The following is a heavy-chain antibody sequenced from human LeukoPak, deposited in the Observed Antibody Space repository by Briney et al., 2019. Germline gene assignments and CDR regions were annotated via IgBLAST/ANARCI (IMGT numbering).Heavy chain of an antibody. CDR1: GGSISSYY. V-gene: IGHV4-59*12. CDR2: IYYSGST. J-gene: IGHJ4*02. Sequence: SETLSLTCTVSGGSISSYYWGWIRQPPGKGLEWIGYIYYSGSTNYNPSLKSRVTISVDTSKNQFSLKLSSLTAADTAVYYCARGLTGSRRYFDAWGQGTLVTVSS. D-gene: IGHD3-10*01. CDR3: ARGLTGSRRYFDA.